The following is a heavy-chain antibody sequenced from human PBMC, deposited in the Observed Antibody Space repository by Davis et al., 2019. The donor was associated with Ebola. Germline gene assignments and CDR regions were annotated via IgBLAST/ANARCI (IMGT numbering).Heavy chain of an antibody. CDR1: GFTFSRYP. CDR2: ISYDGSNK. CDR3: ARDSPLFALGDYYYGMDV. Sequence: PGGSLRLSCAASGFTFSRYPMHWVRQAPGKGLEWVALISYDGSNKYYADSVKGRFTISRDNSKNTLCLQMNSLRAEDTAVYYCARDSPLFALGDYYYGMDVWGQGTTVTVSS. V-gene: IGHV3-30-3*01. J-gene: IGHJ6*02. D-gene: IGHD3-16*01.